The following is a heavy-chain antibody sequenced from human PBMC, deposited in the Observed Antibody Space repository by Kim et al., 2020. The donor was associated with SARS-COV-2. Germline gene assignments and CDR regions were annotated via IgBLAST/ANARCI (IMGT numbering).Heavy chain of an antibody. V-gene: IGHV4-34*01. Sequence: SETLSLTCAVYGGSFSGYYWSWIRQPPGKGLEWIGEINHSGSTNYNPSLKSRVTISVDTSKNQFSLKLSSVTAADTAVYYCARDLPTYYDFWSGPLSVYGMDVWGQGTTVTVSS. J-gene: IGHJ6*02. CDR2: INHSGST. CDR3: ARDLPTYYDFWSGPLSVYGMDV. D-gene: IGHD3-3*01. CDR1: GGSFSGYY.